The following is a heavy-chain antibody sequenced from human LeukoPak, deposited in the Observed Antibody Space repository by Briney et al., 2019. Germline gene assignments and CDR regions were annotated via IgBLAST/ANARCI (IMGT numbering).Heavy chain of an antibody. J-gene: IGHJ5*02. Sequence: GGSLRLSCAASGFPFSSYAMSWVRQAPGKGLEWVSAISGSGGSPHYAESVKGRFTISRDNSKSTLYLQMNSLRAEDTAVFYCVKDVGVTSRYWFDPWGQGTQVTVSS. CDR1: GFPFSSYA. CDR3: VKDVGVTSRYWFDP. CDR2: ISGSGGSP. D-gene: IGHD1-26*01. V-gene: IGHV3-23*01.